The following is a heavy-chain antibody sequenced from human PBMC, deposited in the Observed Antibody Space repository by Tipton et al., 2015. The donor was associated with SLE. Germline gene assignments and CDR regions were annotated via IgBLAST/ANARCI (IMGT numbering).Heavy chain of an antibody. V-gene: IGHV4-61*09. Sequence: TLSLTCTVSGGSISSGSYYWSWIRQPAGRGLEWIGYIYYSGSTNYNPSLKSRVTISVDTSKNQFSLKLSSVTAADTAVYYCARQAVTMVRGAFDIWGQGTMVTVSS. CDR3: ARQAVTMVRGAFDI. J-gene: IGHJ3*02. CDR2: IYYSGST. D-gene: IGHD3-10*01. CDR1: GGSISSGSYY.